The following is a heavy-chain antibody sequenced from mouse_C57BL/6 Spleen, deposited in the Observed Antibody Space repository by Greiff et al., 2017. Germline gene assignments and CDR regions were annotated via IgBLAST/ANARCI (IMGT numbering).Heavy chain of an antibody. J-gene: IGHJ1*03. CDR3: ARKATNWYFDV. CDR2: ISGGGGNT. Sequence: DVMLVESGGGLVKPGGSLKLSCAASGFTFSSYTMSWVRQTPETRLEWVATISGGGGNTYYPDSVKGRFTISRDNAKNTLYLQMSSLRSEDTALYYCARKATNWYFDVWGTGTSVTVSS. V-gene: IGHV5-9*01. CDR1: GFTFSSYT. D-gene: IGHD1-1*01.